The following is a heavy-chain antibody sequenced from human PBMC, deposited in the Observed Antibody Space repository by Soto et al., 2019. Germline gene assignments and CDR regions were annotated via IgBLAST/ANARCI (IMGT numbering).Heavy chain of an antibody. CDR3: ASPLTTVTTLDY. CDR2: IIPILGIA. V-gene: IGHV1-69*02. D-gene: IGHD4-17*01. J-gene: IGHJ4*02. Sequence: QVQLVQSGAEVKKPGSSVKVSCKASGGTFSNYTISWVRQAPGQGLEWMGRIIPILGIANYAQKFQGRVTITADKSTSTAYMELSSLRSEDTAVYYGASPLTTVTTLDYWGQGTLVTVSS. CDR1: GGTFSNYT.